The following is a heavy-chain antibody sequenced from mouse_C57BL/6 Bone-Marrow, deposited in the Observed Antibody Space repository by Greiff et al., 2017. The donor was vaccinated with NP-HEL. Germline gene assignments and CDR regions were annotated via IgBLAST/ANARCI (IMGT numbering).Heavy chain of an antibody. CDR1: GYTFTSYG. Sequence: VQLQQSGAELARPGASVKLSCKASGYTFTSYGISWVKQRTGQGLEWIGEIYPRSGNTYYIEKFKGKATLTADKSSSTAYMELRSLTSEDSAVYFCARNGVLLRFPAWFAYWGQGTLVTVSA. V-gene: IGHV1-81*01. D-gene: IGHD1-1*01. CDR2: IYPRSGNT. CDR3: ARNGVLLRFPAWFAY. J-gene: IGHJ3*01.